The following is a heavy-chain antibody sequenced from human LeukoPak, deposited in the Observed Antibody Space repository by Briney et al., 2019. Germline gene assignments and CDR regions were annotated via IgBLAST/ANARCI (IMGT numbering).Heavy chain of an antibody. CDR2: MYYIGST. Sequence: SETLSLTCTVSGVSISSGGYYWSWLRQQPGKGREWIAYMYYIGSTYYNPALKSRVTMSADTSKNQLSLKLSSVTAADTAVYYCARPYYYDSRIDPWGQGILVTVSS. D-gene: IGHD3-22*01. J-gene: IGHJ5*02. CDR1: GVSISSGGYY. V-gene: IGHV4-30-4*08. CDR3: ARPYYYDSRIDP.